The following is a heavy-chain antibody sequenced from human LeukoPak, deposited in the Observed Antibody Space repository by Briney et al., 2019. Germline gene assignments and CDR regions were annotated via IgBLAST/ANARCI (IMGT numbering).Heavy chain of an antibody. Sequence: PGGSLRLSCAASGFTFSSYAMHWVRQAPGKGLEWVAVISYDGSNKYYADSVKGRFTISRDNSKNTLYLQMNSLRAEDTAVYYCARVLMVRGVIIATPADYWGQGTLVTVSS. J-gene: IGHJ4*02. CDR1: GFTFSSYA. V-gene: IGHV3-30-3*01. CDR3: ARVLMVRGVIIATPADY. CDR2: ISYDGSNK. D-gene: IGHD3-10*01.